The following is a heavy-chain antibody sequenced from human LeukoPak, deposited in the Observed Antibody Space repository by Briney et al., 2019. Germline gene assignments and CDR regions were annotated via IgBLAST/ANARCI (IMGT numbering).Heavy chain of an antibody. V-gene: IGHV4-34*01. CDR2: INHSGST. Sequence: SETLSLTCAVYGGSFSGYYWSWIRQPPGKGLEWIGEINHSGSTNYNPSLKSRVTISVDTSKNQFSLKLSSVTAADTAVYYCARVANYYDSSGYYYGFDYWGQGTLVTVSS. CDR1: GGSFSGYY. J-gene: IGHJ4*02. D-gene: IGHD3-22*01. CDR3: ARVANYYDSSGYYYGFDY.